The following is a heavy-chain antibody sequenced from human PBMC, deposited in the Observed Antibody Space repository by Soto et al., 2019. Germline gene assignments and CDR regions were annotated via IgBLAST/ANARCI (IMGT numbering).Heavy chain of an antibody. CDR1: GGTFSSYA. CDR3: ARFVVVAASDYYYYGMDV. CDR2: IIPIFGTA. D-gene: IGHD2-15*01. V-gene: IGHV1-69*13. Sequence: SVKVSCKASGGTFSSYAISWVRQAPGQGLEWMGGIIPIFGTANYAQKFQGRVTITADESTSTAYMELSSLRSEDTAVYYCARFVVVAASDYYYYGMDVWGQGTTVTVSS. J-gene: IGHJ6*02.